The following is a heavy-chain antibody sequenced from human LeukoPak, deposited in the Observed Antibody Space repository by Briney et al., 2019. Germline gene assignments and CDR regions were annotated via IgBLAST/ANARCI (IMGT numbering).Heavy chain of an antibody. CDR2: INYSGST. D-gene: IGHD4-17*01. CDR3: ARISTVTHQFDY. V-gene: IGHV4-34*01. Sequence: PSETLSLTCAVSGETFSGFYWSWVRQPPGKGLEWIGEINYSGSTNYNPSLKSRVTTSVDTSKNQFSLNLNSVTAADTAVYYCARISTVTHQFDYWGQGMLVTVSS. CDR1: GETFSGFY. J-gene: IGHJ4*02.